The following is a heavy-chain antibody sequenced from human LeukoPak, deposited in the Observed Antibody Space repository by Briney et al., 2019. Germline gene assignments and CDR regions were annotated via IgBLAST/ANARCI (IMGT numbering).Heavy chain of an antibody. Sequence: SEPLSLTCTVSGGSISSYYWSWLRQPPGKGLEWMGDIYYSGSTNYNPALKSRVTISVDTSKNQFSLKLSSVTAADTAVYYCARLGSIAAAGRGFDYWGQGTLVTVSS. D-gene: IGHD6-13*01. V-gene: IGHV4-59*08. CDR3: ARLGSIAAAGRGFDY. CDR1: GGSISSYY. J-gene: IGHJ4*02. CDR2: IYYSGST.